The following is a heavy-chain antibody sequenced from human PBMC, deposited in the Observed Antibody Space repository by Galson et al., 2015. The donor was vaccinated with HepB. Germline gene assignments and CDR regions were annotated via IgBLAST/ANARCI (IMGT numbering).Heavy chain of an antibody. Sequence: SVKVSCEAFGYRFTDQFIHWVRQAPGQEPEWMGRIKTNSGGIDYAVSFKGRVTFTRDTAIITAYISLGGLTPDDTAIYWCGREVGGDYGSFDYWGQGTLVSVSS. CDR1: GYRFTDQF. J-gene: IGHJ4*02. CDR2: IKTNSGGI. CDR3: GREVGGDYGSFDY. D-gene: IGHD4-17*01. V-gene: IGHV1-2*06.